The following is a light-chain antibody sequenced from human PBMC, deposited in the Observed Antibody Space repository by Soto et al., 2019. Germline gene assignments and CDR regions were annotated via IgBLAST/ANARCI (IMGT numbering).Light chain of an antibody. J-gene: IGKJ1*01. CDR1: QSVSSTH. CDR3: QQFDGSLWT. CDR2: DAS. V-gene: IGKV3-20*01. Sequence: EIVMTQSPGTLSLSPGERATLSCMASQSVSSTHLAWYQQKPGQAPRLLIYDASSRATGIPDRFSGSGSGTDFTLTISRLEPEDFAVYCCQQFDGSLWTFGQGTKVDIK.